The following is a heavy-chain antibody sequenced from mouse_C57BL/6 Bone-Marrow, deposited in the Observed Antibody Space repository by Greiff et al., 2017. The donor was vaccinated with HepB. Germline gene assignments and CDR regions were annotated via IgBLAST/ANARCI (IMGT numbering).Heavy chain of an antibody. CDR3: ARTIYYGNHGGFFFAY. D-gene: IGHD2-1*01. V-gene: IGHV1-18*01. CDR1: GYTFTDYN. Sequence: EVKLMESGPELVKPGASVKIPCKASGYTFTDYNMDWVKQSHGKSLEWIGDINPNNGGTIYNQKFKGKATLTVDKSSSTAYMELRSLTSEDTAVYYCARTIYYGNHGGFFFAYWGQGTLVTVSA. CDR2: INPNNGGT. J-gene: IGHJ3*01.